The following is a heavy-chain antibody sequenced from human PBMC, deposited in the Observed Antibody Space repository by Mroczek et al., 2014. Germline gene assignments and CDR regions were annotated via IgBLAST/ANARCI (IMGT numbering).Heavy chain of an antibody. V-gene: IGHV4-34*01. D-gene: IGHD3-22*01. CDR1: GGSFSGYY. CDR2: INHSGST. Sequence: QVQLQQWGAGLLKPSETLSLTCAVYGGSFSGYYWSWIRQPPGKGLEWIGEINHSGSTNYNPSLKSRVTISVDTSKNQFSLKPSSVTAADTAVYYCARYGVVTTLNAFDIWGQGTMVTVSS. J-gene: IGHJ3*02. CDR3: ARYGVVTTLNAFDI.